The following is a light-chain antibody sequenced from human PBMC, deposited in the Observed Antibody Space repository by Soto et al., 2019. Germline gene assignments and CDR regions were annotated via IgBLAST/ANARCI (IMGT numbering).Light chain of an antibody. J-gene: IGKJ5*01. CDR3: QQYGSSPPIT. CDR2: GAS. CDR1: QSVSSN. Sequence: EIVMTQSPATLSVSPGERATLSCRASQSVSSNLAWYQQKPGQAPRLLIYGASTRATGIPARFSGSGSGTEFTLNISSLQSEDFAVYYCQQYGSSPPITFGQGTRLEI. V-gene: IGKV3-15*01.